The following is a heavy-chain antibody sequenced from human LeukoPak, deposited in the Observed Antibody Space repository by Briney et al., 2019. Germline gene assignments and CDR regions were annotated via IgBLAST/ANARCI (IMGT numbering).Heavy chain of an antibody. CDR1: GGSISSSSYY. CDR3: ARDFPYYYDSSDYYRDWYFDL. Sequence: PSETLSLTCTVSGGSISSSSYYWGWIRQPPGKGLEWIGSIYYSGSTYYNPSLKSRVTISVDTSKNQFSLKLSSVTAADTAVYYCARDFPYYYDSSDYYRDWYFDLWGRGTLVTVSS. J-gene: IGHJ2*01. CDR2: IYYSGST. V-gene: IGHV4-39*07. D-gene: IGHD3-22*01.